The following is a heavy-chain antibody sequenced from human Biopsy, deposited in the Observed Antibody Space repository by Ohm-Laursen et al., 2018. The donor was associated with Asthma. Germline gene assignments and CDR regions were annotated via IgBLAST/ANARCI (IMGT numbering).Heavy chain of an antibody. CDR3: AKEVFPGWELRRGPDS. J-gene: IGHJ4*02. V-gene: IGHV3-30*18. CDR1: GFSFSNYG. CDR2: ISFDGTNR. Sequence: SLRLSCAASGFSFSNYGMHWVRQAPVKGLDLVAVISFDGTNRNYTDSLKGRFTISRDNSRNTLHLEMNSLRAEDTAVYFCAKEVFPGWELRRGPDSWGQGTLVTVSS. D-gene: IGHD1-26*01.